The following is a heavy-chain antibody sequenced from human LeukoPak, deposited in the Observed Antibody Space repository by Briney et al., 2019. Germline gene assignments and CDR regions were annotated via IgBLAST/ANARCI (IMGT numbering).Heavy chain of an antibody. CDR3: ARVLVGCYYYYYYMDV. V-gene: IGHV1-18*01. D-gene: IGHD1-26*01. Sequence: GASVKVSCKASGYTFTSYGISWVRQAPGQGLEWMGWISAYNGNTNYAQKLQGRVTMTTDTSTSTAYMELRSLRSDDTAVYYCARVLVGCYYYYYYMDVWGKGTTVTVSS. J-gene: IGHJ6*03. CDR2: ISAYNGNT. CDR1: GYTFTSYG.